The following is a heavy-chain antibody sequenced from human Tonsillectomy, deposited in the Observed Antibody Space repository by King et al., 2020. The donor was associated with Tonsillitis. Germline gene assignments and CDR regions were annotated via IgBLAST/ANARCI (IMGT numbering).Heavy chain of an antibody. CDR3: ARDAYDDYVDAFDI. Sequence: VQLVQSGGGLVQPGGSLRLSCAASGFTFSSFRMNWVRQTPGKGLEWLSHITSDGGTTYYADSVKGRFTISRDNAKNSLFLQMNSLRDEDTAVYYCARDAYDDYVDAFDIWGQGTKVTVSS. V-gene: IGHV3-48*02. D-gene: IGHD4-17*01. CDR2: ITSDGGTT. J-gene: IGHJ3*02. CDR1: GFTFSSFR.